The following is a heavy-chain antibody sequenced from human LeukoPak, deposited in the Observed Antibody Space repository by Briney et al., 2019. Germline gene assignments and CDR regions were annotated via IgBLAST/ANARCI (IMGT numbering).Heavy chain of an antibody. D-gene: IGHD2-15*01. J-gene: IGHJ4*02. V-gene: IGHV4-4*07. Sequence: SETLSLTCTVSGGSISSYYWSWIRQPAGKGLEWIGRIHTSGSTNYNPSLRGRVTMSVDTSKNQFSLKLSSVTAADTAVYYCARFLHPGSGGGVGYFDYWGQGTLVTVSS. CDR2: IHTSGST. CDR1: GGSISSYY. CDR3: ARFLHPGSGGGVGYFDY.